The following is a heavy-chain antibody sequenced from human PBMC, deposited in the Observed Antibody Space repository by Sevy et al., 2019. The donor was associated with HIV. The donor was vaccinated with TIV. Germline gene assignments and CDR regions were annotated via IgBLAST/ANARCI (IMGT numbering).Heavy chain of an antibody. V-gene: IGHV3-53*01. CDR2: IYSGGST. D-gene: IGHD5-18*01. CDR1: GFTVSSNY. CDR3: AGSRGVDTAMVKSRRIWGGWDY. Sequence: GGSLRLSCAASGFTVSSNYMSWVRQAPGKGLEWVSVIYSGGSTYYADSVKGRFTISRDNSKNTLYLQMNSLRAEDTAVYYCAGSRGVDTAMVKSRRIWGGWDYWGQGTLVTASS. J-gene: IGHJ4*02.